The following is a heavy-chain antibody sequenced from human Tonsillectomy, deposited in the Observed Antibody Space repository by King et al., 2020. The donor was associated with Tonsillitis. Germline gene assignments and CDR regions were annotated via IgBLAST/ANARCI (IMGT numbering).Heavy chain of an antibody. CDR2: LPYDGSRT. CDR3: AREPPLVTGHQYSYGLDV. D-gene: IGHD7-27*01. V-gene: IGHV3-30-3*01. Sequence: LQLVQSGGGVVQPGRSLRLSCAVSGFILRTYNMHWVRQAPGKGLEWVAVLPYDGSRTYYADSVQGRFTISGDKSENTLFLQMSSLRVEDTAVYYCAREPPLVTGHQYSYGLDVWGQGTTVTVSS. CDR1: GFILRTYN. J-gene: IGHJ6*02.